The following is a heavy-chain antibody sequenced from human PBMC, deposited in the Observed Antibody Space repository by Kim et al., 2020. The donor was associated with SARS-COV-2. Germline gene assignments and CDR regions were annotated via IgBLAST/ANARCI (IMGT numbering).Heavy chain of an antibody. V-gene: IGHV1-46*01. CDR3: ARGGVVQGLDDNWFDP. CDR2: INPSGGST. Sequence: ASVKVSCKASGYTFTSYYMHWVRQAPGQGLEWMGIINPSGGSTSYAQKFQGRVTMTRDTSTSTVYMELSSLRSEDTAVYYCARGGVVQGLDDNWFDPWGQGTLVTVSS. D-gene: IGHD3-10*01. CDR1: GYTFTSYY. J-gene: IGHJ5*02.